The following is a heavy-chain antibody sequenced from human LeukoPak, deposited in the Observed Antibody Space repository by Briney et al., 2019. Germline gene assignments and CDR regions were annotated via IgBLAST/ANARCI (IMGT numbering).Heavy chain of an antibody. V-gene: IGHV4-4*09. J-gene: IGHJ5*02. CDR1: GGSISTFY. D-gene: IGHD1-26*01. Sequence: TSETLSLTCSVSGGSISTFYWNWIRQPPGKGLEWIGYIFTSESNNYNPSLKSRVTISVDTSKNQFSLKLSSVTAADTAVYYCARSDGIVGEEAWFDPWGQGTLVTVSS. CDR2: IFTSESN. CDR3: ARSDGIVGEEAWFDP.